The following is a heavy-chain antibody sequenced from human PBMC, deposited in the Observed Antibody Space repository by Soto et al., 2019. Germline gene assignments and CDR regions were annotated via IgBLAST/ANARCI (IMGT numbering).Heavy chain of an antibody. Sequence: QVQLVQSGAEVKKPGASVKVSCKASGYTFTGYYMHWVRQAPGQGLEWMGWINPNSGGTHYAQKFQGWVTMTRDTSISTAYMELSRLRSDDTAVYYCARTPSRLYWYFDLWGRGTLVTVSS. J-gene: IGHJ2*01. CDR3: ARTPSRLYWYFDL. V-gene: IGHV1-2*04. CDR1: GYTFTGYY. D-gene: IGHD2-15*01. CDR2: INPNSGGT.